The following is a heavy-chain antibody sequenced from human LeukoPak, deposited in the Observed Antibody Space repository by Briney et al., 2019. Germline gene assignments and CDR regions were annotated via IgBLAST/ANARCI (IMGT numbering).Heavy chain of an antibody. V-gene: IGHV3-23*01. D-gene: IGHD2-8*02. CDR2: IFPSGGEI. Sequence: GGSLRLSCAASGFTFSTFAMIWVRQPPGKGLEWVSSIFPSGGEIHYADSVRGRFTISRDNSKRTLLLQMNSLRAEDTAIYYCATYRQVLLPFESWGQGTLVTVSS. CDR1: GFTFSTFA. CDR3: ATYRQVLLPFES. J-gene: IGHJ4*02.